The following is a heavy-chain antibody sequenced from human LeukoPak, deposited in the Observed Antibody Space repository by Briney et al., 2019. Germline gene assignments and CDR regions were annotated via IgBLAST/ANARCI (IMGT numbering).Heavy chain of an antibody. CDR2: IYYSRTT. D-gene: IGHD2/OR15-2a*01. CDR3: ARHGSYFRLFDY. V-gene: IGHV4-39*01. CDR1: VGSTSTSSYY. Sequence: SETLSLTSTVSVGSTSTSSYYWGCIRQPPGEGLELIGTIYYSRTTYYNPSLKSRVTISVDTSKSQFSLKLSSVTAADTAVYYCARHGSYFRLFDYWGKGNLVTVSS. J-gene: IGHJ4*02.